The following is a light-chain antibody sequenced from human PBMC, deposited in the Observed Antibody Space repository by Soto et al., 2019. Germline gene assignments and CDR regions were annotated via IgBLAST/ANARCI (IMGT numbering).Light chain of an antibody. V-gene: IGKV3-15*01. CDR3: QQYNKWPRT. CDR2: DAS. J-gene: IGKJ1*01. Sequence: EVVMTQSPVTLSLSPGDRATVSCRASQTVVTHLAWFQQKPGQPPRLLIYDASATATGIPARFSGSGSGTEFTLTISILQSEDFAVYYCQQYNKWPRTFGQGNKVE. CDR1: QTVVTH.